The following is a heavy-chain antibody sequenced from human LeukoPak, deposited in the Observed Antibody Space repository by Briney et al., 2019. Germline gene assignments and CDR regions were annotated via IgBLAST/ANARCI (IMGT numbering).Heavy chain of an antibody. CDR3: ARDGALGSRRFNFDQ. V-gene: IGHV3-33*01. CDR1: GFTSSSYG. CDR2: IWYDGSNK. Sequence: PGGSLRLSCAVSGFTSSSYGMHWVRQAPGKGLEWVAVIWYDGSNKYYADSVKGRFTISRDDSKNTLYVQMNSLRAEDTAVYYCARDGALGSRRFNFDQWGQGTLVTVSS. J-gene: IGHJ4*02. D-gene: IGHD1-26*01.